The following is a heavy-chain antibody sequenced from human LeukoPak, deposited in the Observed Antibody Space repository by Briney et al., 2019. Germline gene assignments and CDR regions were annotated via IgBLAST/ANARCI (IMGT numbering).Heavy chain of an antibody. D-gene: IGHD5-24*01. Sequence: SVKVSCKASGYTFTSYAMHWVRQAPGQGLEWMGGIIPIFGTANYAQKFQGGVTITADESTSTAYMELSSLRSEDTAVYYCATGVEMATIDGPWGQGTLVTVSS. V-gene: IGHV1-69*13. CDR1: GYTFTSYA. CDR3: ATGVEMATIDGP. CDR2: IIPIFGTA. J-gene: IGHJ4*02.